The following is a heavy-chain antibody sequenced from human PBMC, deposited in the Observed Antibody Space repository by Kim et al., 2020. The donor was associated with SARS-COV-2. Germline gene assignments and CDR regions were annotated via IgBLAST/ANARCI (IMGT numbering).Heavy chain of an antibody. CDR3: ARDTGRITLKFGFDP. V-gene: IGHV3-30*04. CDR2: ISYDGSNK. CDR1: GFTFSSYA. J-gene: IGHJ5*02. D-gene: IGHD3-22*01. Sequence: GGSLRLSCAASGFTFSSYAMHWVRQAPGKGLEWVAVISYDGSNKYYADSVKGRFTISRDNSKNTLYLQMNSLRAEDTAVYYCARDTGRITLKFGFDPWG.